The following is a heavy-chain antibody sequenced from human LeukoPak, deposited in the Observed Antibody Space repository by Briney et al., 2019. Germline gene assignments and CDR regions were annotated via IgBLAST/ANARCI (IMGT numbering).Heavy chain of an antibody. CDR2: ISSSSSTI. Sequence: PAGSLRLSCAASGFTFSSYSMNWVRQAPGKGLEWVSYISSSSSTIYYADSVKGRITISRDNAKNSLYLQMNSLRAEDTAVYYCARDHYDFWSGYPPSYMDVWGKGTTVTVYS. CDR1: GFTFSSYS. D-gene: IGHD3-3*01. V-gene: IGHV3-48*01. J-gene: IGHJ6*03. CDR3: ARDHYDFWSGYPPSYMDV.